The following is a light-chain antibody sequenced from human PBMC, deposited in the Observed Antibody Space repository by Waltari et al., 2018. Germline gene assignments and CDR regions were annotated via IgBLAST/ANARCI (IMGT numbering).Light chain of an antibody. Sequence: EIVMTQSPATLSVYPGERAPLSCRASQSVSSNLAWYQQKPGQAPRLLIYGASTRATGIPARFSGSGSGTEFTLTISSLQSEDFAVYYCQQYNNWLRTWTFGQGTKVEIK. J-gene: IGKJ1*01. CDR3: QQYNNWLRTWT. CDR2: GAS. CDR1: QSVSSN. V-gene: IGKV3-15*01.